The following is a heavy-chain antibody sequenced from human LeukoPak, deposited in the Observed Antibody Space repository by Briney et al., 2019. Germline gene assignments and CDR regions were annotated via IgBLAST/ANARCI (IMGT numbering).Heavy chain of an antibody. V-gene: IGHV1-69*13. J-gene: IGHJ5*02. D-gene: IGHD2-2*02. CDR3: ARGWDVVVVPAAILGWFDP. Sequence: SVKVSCKASGGTFSSYAISWVRQAPGQGLEWMGGIIPIFGTANYAQKFQGRVTITADESTSTAYMELSSLRSEDTAVYYCARGWDVVVVPAAILGWFDPWGQGTLVTVSS. CDR1: GGTFSSYA. CDR2: IIPIFGTA.